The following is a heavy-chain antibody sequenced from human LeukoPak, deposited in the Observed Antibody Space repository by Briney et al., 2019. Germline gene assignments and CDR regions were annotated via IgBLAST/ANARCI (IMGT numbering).Heavy chain of an antibody. CDR1: GYTLTELS. V-gene: IGHV1-24*01. D-gene: IGHD2-2*01. CDR3: ATSRGSTIPPYYYYYYGMDV. J-gene: IGHJ6*02. CDR2: FDPEDGET. Sequence: ASVKVSFTVSGYTLTELSMHWVRQAPGKGLEWMGGFDPEDGETIYAQKFQGRVTMTEDTSTDTAYMELSSLRSEDTAVYYCATSRGSTIPPYYYYYYGMDVWGQGTTVTVSS.